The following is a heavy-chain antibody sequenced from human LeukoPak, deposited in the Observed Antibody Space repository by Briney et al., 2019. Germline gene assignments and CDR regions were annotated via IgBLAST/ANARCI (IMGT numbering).Heavy chain of an antibody. CDR1: GGAVSSYY. Sequence: PSETLSLTCTVSGGAVSSYYWSWIRQPAGKGLEWIGRISPTGSTNYSPSLKSLVTMSGDTSKNQFSLKLSSVTAADTAVYYCARGGSYINASPSFDYWGQGTLVTVSS. CDR3: ARGGSYINASPSFDY. V-gene: IGHV4-4*07. CDR2: ISPTGST. D-gene: IGHD6-6*01. J-gene: IGHJ4*02.